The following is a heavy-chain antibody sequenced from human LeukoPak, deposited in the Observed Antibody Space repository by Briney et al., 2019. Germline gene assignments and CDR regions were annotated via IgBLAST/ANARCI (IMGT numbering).Heavy chain of an antibody. J-gene: IGHJ6*03. CDR1: GGSISSSSYY. CDR2: IYYSGHT. Sequence: PSETLSLTCTVSGGSISSSSYYWGWIRQPPGNGLEWIGTIYYSGHTYYNPSLKSRVTISVDTSKNQFSLKLSSVTAADTAVHYCARHRRDHDFWSGSNPTHYYYYMDVWGKGTTVTVSS. D-gene: IGHD3-3*01. V-gene: IGHV4-39*01. CDR3: ARHRRDHDFWSGSNPTHYYYYMDV.